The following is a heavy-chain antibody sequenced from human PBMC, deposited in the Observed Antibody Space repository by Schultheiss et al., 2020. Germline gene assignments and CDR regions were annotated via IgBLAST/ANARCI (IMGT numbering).Heavy chain of an antibody. Sequence: SVKVSCKASGGTFSSYAISWVRQAPGQGLEWMGGIIPIFGTANYAQKFQGRVTITADESTSTAYMELSSLRSEDTAVYYCARDMWGKSSYFDYWGQGTLGTVSS. J-gene: IGHJ4*02. CDR3: ARDMWGKSSYFDY. D-gene: IGHD3-16*01. CDR1: GGTFSSYA. CDR2: IIPIFGTA. V-gene: IGHV1-69*13.